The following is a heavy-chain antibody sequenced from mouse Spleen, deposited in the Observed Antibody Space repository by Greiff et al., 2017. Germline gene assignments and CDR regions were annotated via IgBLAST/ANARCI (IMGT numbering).Heavy chain of an antibody. V-gene: IGHV1-67*01. D-gene: IGHD2-10*01. CDR1: GYTFTDYA. J-gene: IGHJ3*01. CDR2: ISTYYGNT. CDR3: ARKAYQRTWFAY. Sequence: QVQLQQSGPELVKPGASVRISCKGSGYTFTDYAMHWVKQSHAKSLEWIGVISTYYGNTNYNQKFKGKATMTVDKSSSTAYMELARLTSEDSAIYYCARKAYQRTWFAYWGQGTLVTVSA.